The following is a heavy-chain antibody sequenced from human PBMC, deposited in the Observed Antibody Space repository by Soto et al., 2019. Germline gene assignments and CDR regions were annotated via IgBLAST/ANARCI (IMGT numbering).Heavy chain of an antibody. CDR3: ARSQGSSTSLEIYYYYYGMDV. D-gene: IGHD2-2*01. CDR1: GGTFSSYA. CDR2: IIPISGTA. V-gene: IGHV1-69*01. J-gene: IGHJ6*02. Sequence: QVQLVQSGAEVKKPGSSVKVSCKASGGTFSSYAISWVRQAPGQGLEWMGGIIPISGTANYAQKFQGRVTITADESTSTAYMEVSSLRSEDTAVYYCARSQGSSTSLEIYYYYYGMDVWGQGTTVTVSS.